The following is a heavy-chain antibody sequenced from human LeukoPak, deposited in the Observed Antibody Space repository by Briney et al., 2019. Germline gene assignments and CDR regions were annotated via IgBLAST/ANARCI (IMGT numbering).Heavy chain of an antibody. V-gene: IGHV3-20*04. CDR3: SRDHSSYCTSTSCSAFGMGV. D-gene: IGHD2-2*01. J-gene: IGHJ6*02. CDR1: GFTFDDYG. CDR2: INWNGDST. Sequence: GGSLRLSCAASGFTFDDYGMSWVRQAPGKGLEWVSGINWNGDSTHYADSVKGRFTISRDNAKNSLYLQMNSLRAEDTALYYCSRDHSSYCTSTSCSAFGMGVWGQGTTVTVSS.